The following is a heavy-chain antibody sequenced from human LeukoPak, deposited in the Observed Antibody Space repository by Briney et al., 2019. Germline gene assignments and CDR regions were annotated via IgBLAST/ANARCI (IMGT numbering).Heavy chain of an antibody. CDR3: ARAVGSSESNWFDP. CDR2: IYTSGST. J-gene: IGHJ5*02. V-gene: IGHV4-61*02. Sequence: SETLSLTCTVSGGSISSGSYYWSWIRQPAGKGLEWIGRIYTSGSTHYNPSLKSRVTISVDTSKNQFSLDLNSVTAADTAVYYCARAVGSSESNWFDPWGQGTLATVSS. CDR1: GGSISSGSYY. D-gene: IGHD6-19*01.